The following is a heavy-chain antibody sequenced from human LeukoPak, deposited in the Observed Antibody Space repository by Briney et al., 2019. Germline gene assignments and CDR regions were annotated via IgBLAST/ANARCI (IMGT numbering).Heavy chain of an antibody. J-gene: IGHJ4*02. Sequence: GGSLRLSCAASGFTFTSFGMHWVRQAPGKGLEWVAFIRNDGDVIYYAESVKGRFTISRDNSKNTVYLQLNSLRAEDTAVYYCAKDLMSIKALIPRDYWGQGTLVTVSP. CDR3: AKDLMSIKALIPRDY. V-gene: IGHV3-30*02. CDR1: GFTFTSFG. D-gene: IGHD2-21*01. CDR2: IRNDGDVI.